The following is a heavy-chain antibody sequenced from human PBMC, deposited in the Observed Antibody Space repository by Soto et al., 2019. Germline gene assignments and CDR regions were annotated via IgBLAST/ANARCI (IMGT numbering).Heavy chain of an antibody. J-gene: IGHJ1*01. CDR3: ARGPKIYDSSGYSDMEYIHH. D-gene: IGHD3-22*01. Sequence: GGSLRLSCAASGFTVSSNYMSWVRQAPGKGLEWVSVIYSDGSTYYADSVKGRFTISRDNSKNTLYLQMNSLRAEDTAVYYCARGPKIYDSSGYSDMEYIHHWGQGTLVTVSS. V-gene: IGHV3-66*01. CDR2: IYSDGST. CDR1: GFTVSSNY.